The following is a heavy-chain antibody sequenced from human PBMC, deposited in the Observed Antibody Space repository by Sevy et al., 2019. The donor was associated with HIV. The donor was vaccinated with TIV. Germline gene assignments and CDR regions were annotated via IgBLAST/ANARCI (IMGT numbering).Heavy chain of an antibody. CDR1: GYTFTGYY. CDR3: ARVGVSEPVTSDAFEI. CDR2: INPNSGGT. Sequence: ASVKVSCKASGYTFTGYYMHWVRQAPGQGLEWMGWINPNSGGTNYAQKFQGRVTMTRDTSISTAYMELSRLRSDDTAVYYCARVGVSEPVTSDAFEIWGQGTMVTVSS. J-gene: IGHJ3*02. V-gene: IGHV1-2*02. D-gene: IGHD2-2*01.